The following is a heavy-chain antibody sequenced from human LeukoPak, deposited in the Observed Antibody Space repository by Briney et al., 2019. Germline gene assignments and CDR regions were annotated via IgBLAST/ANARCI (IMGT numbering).Heavy chain of an antibody. CDR1: GYNFTSYD. CDR3: ATYRDPYGDYVGYYFDY. J-gene: IGHJ4*02. Sequence: ASMKVSCKASGYNFTSYDINWVRQATGQGLEWMGWMNPNSGNTGYAQKFQGRVTMTRNTSISTAYMELSSLRSEDTAVYYCATYRDPYGDYVGYYFDYWGQGTLVTVSS. V-gene: IGHV1-8*01. CDR2: MNPNSGNT. D-gene: IGHD4-17*01.